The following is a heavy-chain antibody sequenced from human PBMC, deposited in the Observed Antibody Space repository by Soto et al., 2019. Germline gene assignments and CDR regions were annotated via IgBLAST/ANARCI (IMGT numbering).Heavy chain of an antibody. V-gene: IGHV1-8*01. CDR1: GYGFTSND. J-gene: IGHJ5*02. D-gene: IGHD3-10*01. CDR2: MSPNSGNT. CDR3: ARVQRISMVRRAQPINWLAP. Sequence: ASVKVSCKASGYGFTSNDINWVQHDTGQGLEWMGWMSPNSGNTDYAQKFQGRVTMTTNTSTSTAYMELRSLRSDDTAVYYCARVQRISMVRRAQPINWLAPWGQGTPVTVSS.